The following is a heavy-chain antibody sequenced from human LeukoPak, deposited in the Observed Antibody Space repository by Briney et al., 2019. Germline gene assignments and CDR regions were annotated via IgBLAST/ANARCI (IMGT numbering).Heavy chain of an antibody. CDR2: IDPSDSYT. J-gene: IGHJ6*04. CDR3: ARPSYDILTGYPNGMDV. CDR1: GYSFTSYW. Sequence: GESLRISCKGSGYSFTSYWISWVRQMPGKGLEWMGRIDPSDSYTNYSPSFQGHVTISADKSISTDYLQWSSLKASDTAMYYCARPSYDILTGYPNGMDVWGKGTTVTVSS. D-gene: IGHD3-9*01. V-gene: IGHV5-10-1*01.